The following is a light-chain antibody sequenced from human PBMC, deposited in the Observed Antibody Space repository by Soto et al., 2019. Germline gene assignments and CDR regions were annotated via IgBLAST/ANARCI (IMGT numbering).Light chain of an antibody. CDR3: ATWDDSLTGLV. Sequence: QSVLTQPPSASGTPGQGVSISCSGSSSNMGSNYVYWYQQLPGRAPRLIIYKNDQRPSGVPDRFSGSKSGTSASLAISGLLSEDEALYHCATWDDSLTGLVFGGGTKLTVL. CDR1: SSNMGSNY. J-gene: IGLJ3*02. V-gene: IGLV1-47*01. CDR2: KND.